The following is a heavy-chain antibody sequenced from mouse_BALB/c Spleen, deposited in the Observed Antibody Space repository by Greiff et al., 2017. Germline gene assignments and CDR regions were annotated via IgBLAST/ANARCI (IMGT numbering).Heavy chain of an antibody. CDR2: IYPGNVNT. D-gene: IGHD1-1*02. V-gene: IGHV1S56*01. Sequence: VKLQQSGPELVKPGASVRISCKASGYTFTSYYIHWVKQRPGQGLEWIGWIYPGNVNTKYNEKFKGKATLTADKSSSTAYMQLSSLTSEDSAVYFCARGGNGYAMDYWGQGTSVTVSS. CDR1: GYTFTSYY. CDR3: ARGGNGYAMDY. J-gene: IGHJ4*01.